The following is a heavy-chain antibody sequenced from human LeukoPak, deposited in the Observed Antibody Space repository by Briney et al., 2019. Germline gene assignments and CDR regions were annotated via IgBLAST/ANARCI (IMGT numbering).Heavy chain of an antibody. D-gene: IGHD1-26*01. V-gene: IGHV3-13*01. CDR1: GFTFSSYD. CDR3: ARWGSGSYTDAFDI. Sequence: GGSLRLSCAASGFTFSSYDMHWVRQATGKGLEWVSAIGTAGDTYYPGSVKGRITISRENAKNSLYLQMNSLRAGDTAVYYCARWGSGSYTDAFDIWGQGTMVTVFS. CDR2: IGTAGDT. J-gene: IGHJ3*02.